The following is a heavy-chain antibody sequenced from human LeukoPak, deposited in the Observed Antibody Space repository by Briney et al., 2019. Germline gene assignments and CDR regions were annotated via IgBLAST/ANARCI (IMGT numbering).Heavy chain of an antibody. J-gene: IGHJ6*03. Sequence: ASVKVSCKASGGTFSSYAISWVRQAPGQGLEWMGGIIPIFGTANYAQKLQGRVTMTTDTSTSTAYMELRSLRSDDTAVYYCARGGSSSWYGNYYYYMDVWGKGTTVTVSS. CDR2: IIPIFGTA. CDR1: GGTFSSYA. D-gene: IGHD6-13*01. CDR3: ARGGSSSWYGNYYYYMDV. V-gene: IGHV1-69*05.